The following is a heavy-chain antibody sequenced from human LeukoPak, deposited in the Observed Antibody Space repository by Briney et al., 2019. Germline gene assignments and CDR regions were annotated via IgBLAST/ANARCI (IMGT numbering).Heavy chain of an antibody. CDR3: ARAAPQVQPDY. D-gene: IGHD1-1*01. CDR1: GYTFSSHS. CDR2: ISAYNGNT. J-gene: IGHJ4*02. Sequence: ASVKVSCKTSGYTFSSHSMNWVRQAPGQGLEWMGWISAYNGNTNYAQKLQGRVTMTTDTSTSTAYMELRSLRSDDTAVYYCARAAPQVQPDYWGQGTLVTVSS. V-gene: IGHV1-18*01.